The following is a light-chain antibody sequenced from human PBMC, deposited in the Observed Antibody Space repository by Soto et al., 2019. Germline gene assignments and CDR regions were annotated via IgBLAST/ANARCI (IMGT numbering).Light chain of an antibody. Sequence: QSVLTQPPSLSGTAGPGVTISRSGATSDIGRYSVNWYQHFPGPAPKILIYSDDERHSGVPDRFYGSKSGNSASLATSGRQSEDEDEYYCLAWGDHLNGPPFGGGSKLTVL. J-gene: IGLJ3*02. CDR2: SDD. CDR1: TSDIGRYS. V-gene: IGLV1-44*01. CDR3: LAWGDHLNGPP.